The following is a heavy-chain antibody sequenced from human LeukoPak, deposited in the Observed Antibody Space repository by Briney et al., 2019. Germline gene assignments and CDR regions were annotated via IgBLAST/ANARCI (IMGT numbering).Heavy chain of an antibody. D-gene: IGHD4-17*01. CDR1: GNSISSGDNY. V-gene: IGHV4-61*02. J-gene: IGHJ6*03. Sequence: SETLSLTCTVSGNSISSGDNYWSWIRQPAGEGLEWIGRLHTSGSTHYNPSLKSRVTMSVDTSKNQFSLKLSSVTAADTAVYYCASWGATVTTFHYYYYMDVWGKGTTVTVSS. CDR3: ASWGATVTTFHYYYYMDV. CDR2: LHTSGST.